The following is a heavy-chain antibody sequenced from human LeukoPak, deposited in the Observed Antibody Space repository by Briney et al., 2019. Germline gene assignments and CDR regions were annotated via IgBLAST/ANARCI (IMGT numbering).Heavy chain of an antibody. J-gene: IGHJ4*02. CDR2: IYYSGST. D-gene: IGHD3-10*01. CDR3: ARLYGSGSYFLTPLDY. Sequence: PSETLSLTCTVSGGSISSSSYYWGWIRPPPGKGLEWVGSIYYSGSTYYNPSLKSRVTLSVDTSKNQFSLKLSSVAAADTAVYYCARLYGSGSYFLTPLDYWGQGTLVTVSS. V-gene: IGHV4-39*01. CDR1: GGSISSSSYY.